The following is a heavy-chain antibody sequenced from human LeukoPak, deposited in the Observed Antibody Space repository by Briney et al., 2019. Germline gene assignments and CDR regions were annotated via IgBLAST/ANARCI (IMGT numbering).Heavy chain of an antibody. Sequence: ESGPTLVNPTQTLTLTYTFSGFSLSPSGVGGGWIRQPPGKALEWLALIYWDDDKRYSPSLKRRLTITNATSKTQVVLTMTKMDPVDTATYYCAHRPVEYSCSHYFDYWGQGTLVTVYS. CDR1: GFSLSPSGVG. J-gene: IGHJ4*02. CDR2: IYWDDDK. V-gene: IGHV2-5*02. D-gene: IGHD6-6*01. CDR3: AHRPVEYSCSHYFDY.